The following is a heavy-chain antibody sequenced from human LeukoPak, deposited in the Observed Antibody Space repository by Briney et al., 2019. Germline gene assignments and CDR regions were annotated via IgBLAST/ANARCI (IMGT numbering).Heavy chain of an antibody. CDR1: GFTFSSYA. CDR3: AKDQNLLYCSSTSCYFDY. J-gene: IGHJ4*02. V-gene: IGHV3-23*01. D-gene: IGHD2-2*01. CDR2: ISGSGGST. Sequence: PGGSLRLSCAASGFTFSSYAMSWVRQAPGKGLEWVSAISGSGGSTYYADSVKGRFTISRDHSKNTLYLQMNSLRAEDTAVYYCAKDQNLLYCSSTSCYFDYWGQGTLVTVSS.